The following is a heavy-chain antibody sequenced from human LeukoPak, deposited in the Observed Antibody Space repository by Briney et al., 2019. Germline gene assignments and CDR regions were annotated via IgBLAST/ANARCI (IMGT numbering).Heavy chain of an antibody. Sequence: PGRSLRLSCAASGFTFSSYGMHWVRQAPGKGLEWVAVISYDGSNKYYADSVKGRFTISRDNSKNTLYLQMNSLRAEDTAVYYCAKDRRLLWFGESPLDYWGQGTLVTVSS. CDR3: AKDRRLLWFGESPLDY. D-gene: IGHD3-10*01. CDR2: ISYDGSNK. V-gene: IGHV3-30*18. J-gene: IGHJ4*02. CDR1: GFTFSSYG.